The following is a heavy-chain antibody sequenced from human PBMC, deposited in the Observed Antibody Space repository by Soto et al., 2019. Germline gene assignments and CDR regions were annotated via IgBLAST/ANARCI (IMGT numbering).Heavy chain of an antibody. CDR3: ARDVGAIDY. V-gene: IGHV3-53*01. J-gene: IGHJ4*02. Sequence: SLRLSSAASGFTVTSNYMSWVRQAPGKGLEWVSVIYSGGSTYYADSVKGRFTISRDNSKNTLYLQMNSLRAEDTAVYYCARDVGAIDYWGQGTLVTVSS. D-gene: IGHD1-26*01. CDR2: IYSGGST. CDR1: GFTVTSNY.